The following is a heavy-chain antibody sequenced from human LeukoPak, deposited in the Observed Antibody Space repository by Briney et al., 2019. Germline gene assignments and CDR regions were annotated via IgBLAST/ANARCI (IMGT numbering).Heavy chain of an antibody. CDR1: GFTFSSYG. V-gene: IGHV3-30*02. CDR3: VKGVVVPAAFDWFDP. D-gene: IGHD2-2*01. J-gene: IGHJ5*02. CDR2: IRYDGSNK. Sequence: PGGSLRLSCAASGFTFSSYGMLWVRQAPGKGLEWVAFIRYDGSNKYYADSVKGRFTISRYNSKNTLYLQMNSLRAEDTAVYYCVKGVVVPAAFDWFDPWGQGTLVTVSS.